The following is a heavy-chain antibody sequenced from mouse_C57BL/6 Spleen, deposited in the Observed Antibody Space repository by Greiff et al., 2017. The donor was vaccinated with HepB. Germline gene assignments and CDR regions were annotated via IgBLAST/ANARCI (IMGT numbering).Heavy chain of an antibody. J-gene: IGHJ1*03. CDR2: INYDGSST. D-gene: IGHD1-1*01. CDR1: GFTFSDYY. Sequence: EVMLVESEGGLVQPGSSMKLSCTASGFTFSDYYMAWVRQVPEKGLEWVAKINYDGSSTYYLDSLKSRFIISRDNAKNILYLQMSSLKSEDTATYYCARVTHGSSFYWYFDVWGTGTSVTVSS. V-gene: IGHV5-16*01. CDR3: ARVTHGSSFYWYFDV.